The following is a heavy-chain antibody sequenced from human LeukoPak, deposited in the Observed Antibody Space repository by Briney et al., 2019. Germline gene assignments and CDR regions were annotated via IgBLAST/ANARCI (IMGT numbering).Heavy chain of an antibody. CDR2: ISSSSSYI. CDR3: ARSLPSYDFWSGYYWVFDY. Sequence: GGSLRLSCAASGFTFSCYSMNWVRQAPGKGLEWVSSISSSSSYIYYADSVKGRFTISRDNAKNSLYLQMNSLRAEDTAVYYCARSLPSYDFWSGYYWVFDYWGQGTLVTVSS. CDR1: GFTFSCYS. V-gene: IGHV3-21*01. D-gene: IGHD3-3*01. J-gene: IGHJ4*02.